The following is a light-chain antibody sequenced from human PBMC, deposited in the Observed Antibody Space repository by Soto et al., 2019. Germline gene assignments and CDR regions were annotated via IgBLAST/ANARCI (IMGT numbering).Light chain of an antibody. CDR2: RAS. CDR1: QGISSY. CDR3: QQYYSYPRT. Sequence: AIRMTQSPSSFSASTGDRVTITCRASQGISSYVAWYQQKPGKAPTLLIYRASTLESGVPSMFSGSGSGTEFTLTISSLQSEDFATYFCQQYYSYPRTFGQGTTVES. V-gene: IGKV1-8*01. J-gene: IGKJ1*01.